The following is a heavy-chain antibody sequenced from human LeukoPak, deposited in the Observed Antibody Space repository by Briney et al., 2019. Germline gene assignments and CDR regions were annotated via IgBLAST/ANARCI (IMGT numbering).Heavy chain of an antibody. CDR3: AKDQYSSSQYYFDY. Sequence: GGSLRLSCAASGFTFSSYAVSWVRQAPGKGLEWVSAISGSGGSTYYADSVKGRFTISRDNSKNTLYLQMNSLRAEDTAVYYCAKDQYSSSQYYFDYWGQGTLVTVSS. D-gene: IGHD6-13*01. J-gene: IGHJ4*02. V-gene: IGHV3-23*01. CDR2: ISGSGGST. CDR1: GFTFSSYA.